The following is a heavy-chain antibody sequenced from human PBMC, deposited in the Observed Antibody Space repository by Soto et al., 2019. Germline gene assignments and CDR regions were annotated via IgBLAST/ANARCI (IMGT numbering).Heavy chain of an antibody. CDR3: AGTHFDSSGYYPAELDY. Sequence: SVKVSCKASGGTFSSYSFSWVRQAPGQGLEWMGGIIPFFGTANYAQRFQGRVTLTADESTSTAYMELSSLRSEDTAVYYCAGTHFDSSGYYPAELDYWGQGTLVTVSS. V-gene: IGHV1-69*13. J-gene: IGHJ4*02. CDR1: GGTFSSYS. CDR2: IIPFFGTA. D-gene: IGHD3-22*01.